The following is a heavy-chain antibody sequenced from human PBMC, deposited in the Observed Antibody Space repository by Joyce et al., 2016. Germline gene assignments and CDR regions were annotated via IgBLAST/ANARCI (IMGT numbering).Heavy chain of an antibody. V-gene: IGHV3-21*01. CDR2: LSSSSSYR. CDR3: ARSSYTNGIFDY. D-gene: IGHD2-8*01. Sequence: EVQLVESGGGLVKPGGSLRLSCAASGFTFSSYSMSWVRQASRKGLEWVSSLSSSSSYRKYTDSVKGRFTISRDNAKNSLYLQMNSLRVEDTAVYYCARSSYTNGIFDYWGQGTLVTVSS. J-gene: IGHJ4*02. CDR1: GFTFSSYS.